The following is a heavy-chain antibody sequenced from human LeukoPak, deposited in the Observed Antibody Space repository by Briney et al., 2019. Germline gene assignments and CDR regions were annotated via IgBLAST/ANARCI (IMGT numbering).Heavy chain of an antibody. D-gene: IGHD6-13*01. CDR1: GFSFSTYG. J-gene: IGHJ5*02. CDR2: ISGSGDTT. CDR3: ARDAIAAAGRGWFDP. Sequence: GGSLRLSCVASGFSFSTYGMSWVRQAPGKGLGWVSAISGSGDTTYYADSVRGRFTISRDNSRNILYLQMNSLRAEDTAVYYCARDAIAAAGRGWFDPWGQGTLVTVSS. V-gene: IGHV3-23*01.